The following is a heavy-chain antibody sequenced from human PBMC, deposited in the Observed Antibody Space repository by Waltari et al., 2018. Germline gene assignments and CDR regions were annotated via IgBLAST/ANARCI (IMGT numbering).Heavy chain of an antibody. J-gene: IGHJ4*02. V-gene: IGHV4-59*01. Sequence: QVQLQESGPGLVKPSETMTFTCTVAGGSISSYYWSWIRQHPGKGLEWIGYICYSGSTNYNPSLKSRVTISVDTSKNQFSLKLSSVTAADTAVYYCARDGYREGYFDYWGQGTLVTVSS. D-gene: IGHD5-12*01. CDR2: ICYSGST. CDR1: GGSISSYY. CDR3: ARDGYREGYFDY.